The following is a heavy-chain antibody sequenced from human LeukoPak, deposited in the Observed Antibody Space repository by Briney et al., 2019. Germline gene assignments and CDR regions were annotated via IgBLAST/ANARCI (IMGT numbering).Heavy chain of an antibody. D-gene: IGHD3-10*01. V-gene: IGHV4-38-2*02. CDR3: ARNGYYSGSGSPAP. Sequence: PSETLSLTCTVSGYSISSGYYWGWIRQPPGKGLEWIGSIYHSGSTNYNPSLKSRVTISVDTSKNQFSLKLSSVTAADTAVYYCARNGYYSGSGSPAPWGQGTLVAVSS. CDR1: GYSISSGYY. J-gene: IGHJ4*02. CDR2: IYHSGST.